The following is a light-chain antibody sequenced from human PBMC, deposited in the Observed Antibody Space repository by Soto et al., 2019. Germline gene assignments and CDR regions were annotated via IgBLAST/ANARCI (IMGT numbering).Light chain of an antibody. CDR2: GEF. CDR3: RQRNVWPPGT. V-gene: IGKV3-11*02. Sequence: IVLTQWPAALSLSPGERATLSRRASPSIXNYLGWYQQRPGQAPRLLIXGEFNRATGIPARFSGSGSGRDFTLTISSLEPEDSAVYYCRQRNVWPPGTFGQGTRLEIK. CDR1: PSIXNY. J-gene: IGKJ5*01.